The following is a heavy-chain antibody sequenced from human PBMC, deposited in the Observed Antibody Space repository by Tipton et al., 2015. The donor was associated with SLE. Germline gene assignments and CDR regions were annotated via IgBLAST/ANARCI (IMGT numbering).Heavy chain of an antibody. CDR2: IISSSSYI. CDR1: GFTFSSYS. Sequence: SLRLSCAASGFTFSSYSMNWVRQAPGKGLEWVSSIISSSSYIYYADSVKGRFTISRDNAKNSLYLQMNSLRAEDTAVYYCARGPRGTDYYYYMDVWGKGTTITVSS. CDR3: ARGPRGTDYYYYMDV. J-gene: IGHJ6*03. V-gene: IGHV3-21*01. D-gene: IGHD2-15*01.